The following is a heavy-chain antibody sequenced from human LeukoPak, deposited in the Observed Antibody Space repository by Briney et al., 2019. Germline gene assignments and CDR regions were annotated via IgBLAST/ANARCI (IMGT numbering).Heavy chain of an antibody. V-gene: IGHV4-34*01. CDR2: INHSGST. J-gene: IGHJ5*02. Sequence: SETLPLTCAVYGGSFSGYYWSWIRQPPGRGLEWIGEINHSGSTNYNPSLKSRVTISVDTSKNQFSLKLSSVTAADTAVYYCARGGWDDYGDYGPRFDPWGQGTLVTVSS. CDR3: ARGGWDDYGDYGPRFDP. CDR1: GGSFSGYY. D-gene: IGHD4-17*01.